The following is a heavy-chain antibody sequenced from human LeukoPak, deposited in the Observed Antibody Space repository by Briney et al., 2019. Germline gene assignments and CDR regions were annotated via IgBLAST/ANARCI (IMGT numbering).Heavy chain of an antibody. CDR3: ARVYGSVFDY. J-gene: IGHJ4*02. V-gene: IGHV3-7*04. CDR2: IKQDRSEK. D-gene: IGHD3-10*01. Sequence: PGGSLRLSCAASGFTFSRYVMHWVRQAPGKGLEWVANIKQDRSEKYYVDSVKGRFTISRDNAKNSLYLQMNSLRAEDTAVYYCARVYGSVFDYWGQGTLVTVSS. CDR1: GFTFSRYV.